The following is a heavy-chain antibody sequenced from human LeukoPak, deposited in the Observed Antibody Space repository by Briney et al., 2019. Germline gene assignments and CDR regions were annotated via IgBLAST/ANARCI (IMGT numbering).Heavy chain of an antibody. D-gene: IGHD2-2*01. CDR3: AKGTAYCSSTSCYFDS. CDR1: GFSFSNYA. CDR2: ISGSGGST. J-gene: IGHJ4*02. Sequence: GGSLRISCAASGFSFSNYAMSWVRQAPGKGLEWVSSISGSGGSTYYADSVKGRFTISRDNSKNTLYLQMNSLRAEDTAVYYCAKGTAYCSSTSCYFDSWGQGSLVTVSS. V-gene: IGHV3-23*01.